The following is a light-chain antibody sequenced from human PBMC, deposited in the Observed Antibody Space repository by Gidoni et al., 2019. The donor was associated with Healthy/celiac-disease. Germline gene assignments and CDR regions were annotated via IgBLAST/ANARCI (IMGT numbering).Light chain of an antibody. CDR3: MQALQTIT. V-gene: IGKV2-28*01. CDR2: LGS. Sequence: DIVLPHSPLSLPVTPGEPASISCRSSQRLLHSNGYNYLDWYLQKPGQSPQLLLYLGSKRASGVPDRFSGRGSGKDFTLKISRVEEEEVGGYYCMQALQTITFGQXTRLEIK. CDR1: QRLLHSNGYNY. J-gene: IGKJ5*01.